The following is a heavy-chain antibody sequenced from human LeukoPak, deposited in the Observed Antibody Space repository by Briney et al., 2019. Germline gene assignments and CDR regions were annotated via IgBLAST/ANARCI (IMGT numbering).Heavy chain of an antibody. V-gene: IGHV3-21*01. Sequence: PGGSLRLSCAASGFTFNSYSMNWVRQAPGKGLEWVSPISSSSSYIYYADSVKGRFTISRDNAKNSLYLQMNSLRAEDTAVYYCARGSLHYFDYWGQGTLVTVSS. CDR1: GFTFNSYS. CDR2: ISSSSSYI. J-gene: IGHJ4*02. CDR3: ARGSLHYFDY.